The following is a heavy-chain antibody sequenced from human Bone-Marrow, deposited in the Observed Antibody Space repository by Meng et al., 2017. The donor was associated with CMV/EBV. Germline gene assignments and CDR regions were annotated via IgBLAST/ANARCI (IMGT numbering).Heavy chain of an antibody. CDR3: ASTSLNWNYQNYYYYSMDV. Sequence: GESLKISCAASGFTFSSYWMHWVRQAPGKGLVWVSRINSDGSSTSYADSVKGRFTISRDNAKNTLYLQMNSLRAEDTAVYYCASTSLNWNYQNYYYYSMDVWGQGTTVTVSS. CDR1: GFTFSSYW. J-gene: IGHJ6*02. V-gene: IGHV3-74*01. CDR2: INSDGSST. D-gene: IGHD1-7*01.